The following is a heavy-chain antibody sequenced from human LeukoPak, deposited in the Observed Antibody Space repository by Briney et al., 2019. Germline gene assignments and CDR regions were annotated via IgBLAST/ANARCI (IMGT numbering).Heavy chain of an antibody. D-gene: IGHD3-22*01. J-gene: IGHJ3*02. CDR1: RFTFSSYW. Sequence: GGSLRLSCAASRFTFSSYWMSWVRQAPGKGLEWVANIKQDGSEKYYVDSVKGRFTISRDNAKNSLYLQMNSLRAEDTAVYYCASLGHYYDSSGYSDAFDIWGQGTMVTVSS. CDR3: ASLGHYYDSSGYSDAFDI. V-gene: IGHV3-7*01. CDR2: IKQDGSEK.